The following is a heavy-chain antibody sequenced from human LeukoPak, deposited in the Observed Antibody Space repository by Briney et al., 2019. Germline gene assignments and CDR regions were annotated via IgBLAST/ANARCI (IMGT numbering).Heavy chain of an antibody. Sequence: PGGSLRLSCAASGFSFSTYGMHWVRQAPGKGLEWMAVISSDGNNKYYADSVKGRFTISRDNSMSTLYLQMNSLSTEDTAVYYCAKRASSYFDHWGQGTLVTVSS. D-gene: IGHD6-6*01. CDR1: GFSFSTYG. J-gene: IGHJ4*02. V-gene: IGHV3-30*18. CDR3: AKRASSYFDH. CDR2: ISSDGNNK.